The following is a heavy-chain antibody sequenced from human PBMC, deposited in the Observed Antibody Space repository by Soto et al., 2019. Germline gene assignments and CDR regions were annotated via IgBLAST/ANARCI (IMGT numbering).Heavy chain of an antibody. Sequence: EVQLVESGGGLVQPGGSLRLSCAASGFNVSTMYMSWVRQAPGKGLEWVSIIYRIGSTYYADSVKGRFTISRHNSKNTLYLQMNSLRAEDTAVYYCARAPLDYYYFGMDVWGQGTTVTVSS. CDR1: GFNVSTMY. J-gene: IGHJ6*02. CDR2: IYRIGST. V-gene: IGHV3-53*04. CDR3: ARAPLDYYYFGMDV.